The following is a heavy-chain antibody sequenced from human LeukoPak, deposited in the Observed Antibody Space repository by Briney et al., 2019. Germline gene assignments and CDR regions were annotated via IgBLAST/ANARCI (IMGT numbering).Heavy chain of an antibody. V-gene: IGHV3-7*01. CDR3: ASFPTIFGVVTNDY. D-gene: IGHD3-3*01. CDR2: IKQDGSEK. J-gene: IGHJ4*02. Sequence: PGGSLRLSCAASGFTFSSYWMSWVRQAPGKGLEWVANIKQDGSEKYYVDSVKGRFTISRDNAKNSLYLQMNSLRAEDTAVYYCASFPTIFGVVTNDYWGQGTLVTVSS. CDR1: GFTFSSYW.